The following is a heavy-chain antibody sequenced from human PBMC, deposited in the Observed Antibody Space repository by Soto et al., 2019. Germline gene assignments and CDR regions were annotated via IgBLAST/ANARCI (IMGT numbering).Heavy chain of an antibody. V-gene: IGHV4-30-4*01. D-gene: IGHD3-10*01. Sequence: SETLSLTCTVSGGSISSGDYYWSWIRQPPGKGLEWIGYIYYSGGTYYNPSLKSRVTISVDTSKNQFSLKLSSVTAADTAVYYCARGLPSLYGSGTPFDPWGRGTLVTVSS. CDR1: GGSISSGDYY. J-gene: IGHJ5*02. CDR2: IYYSGGT. CDR3: ARGLPSLYGSGTPFDP.